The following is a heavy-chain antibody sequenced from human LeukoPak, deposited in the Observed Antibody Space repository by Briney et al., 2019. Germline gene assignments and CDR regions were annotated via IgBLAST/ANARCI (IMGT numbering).Heavy chain of an antibody. J-gene: IGHJ2*01. CDR1: GGSISSYY. CDR2: IYYSGST. CDR3: ARGGKYYGDYSYFDL. Sequence: SETLSLTCAVSGGSISSYYWSWIRQPPGKGLEWIGYIYYSGSTNYNPSLKSRVTISVDTSKNQFSLKLSSVTAADTAVYYCARGGKYYGDYSYFDLWGRGTLVTVSS. D-gene: IGHD4-17*01. V-gene: IGHV4-59*01.